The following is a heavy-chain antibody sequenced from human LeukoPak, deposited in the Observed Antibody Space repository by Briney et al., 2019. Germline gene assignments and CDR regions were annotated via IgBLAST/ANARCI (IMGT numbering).Heavy chain of an antibody. D-gene: IGHD4-17*01. CDR2: ISSNGGST. CDR3: ARSVTTVTTGLDY. CDR1: GFTFSSYA. V-gene: IGHV3-64*01. Sequence: GGSLRLSCAASGFTFSSYAMHWVRQAPGKGLEYVSAISSNGGSTYYANSVKGRSTISRDNSKNTLYLQMGSLRAEDMAVYYCARSVTTVTTGLDYWGQGTLVTVSS. J-gene: IGHJ4*02.